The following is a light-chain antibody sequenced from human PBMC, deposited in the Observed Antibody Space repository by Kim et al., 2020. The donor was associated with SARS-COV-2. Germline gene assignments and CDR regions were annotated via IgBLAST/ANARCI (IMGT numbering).Light chain of an antibody. V-gene: IGKV3-20*01. CDR3: HQYGSSPST. Sequence: SPGERASLSCSASRIITSNYLAWYQQTPGQAPRLLIYMAYTRATGIPDRFSGSGSGTEFTLTISRLEPEDFAVYYCHQYGSSPSTFGQGTRLEIK. J-gene: IGKJ5*01. CDR2: MAY. CDR1: RIITSNY.